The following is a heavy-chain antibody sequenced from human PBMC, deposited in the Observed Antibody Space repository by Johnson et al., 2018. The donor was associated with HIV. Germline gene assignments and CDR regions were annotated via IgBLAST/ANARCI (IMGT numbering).Heavy chain of an antibody. CDR1: GFTFSDHW. CDR2: ISYDGSNK. V-gene: IGHV3-30*03. CDR3: ARVTQQVVRVGSDAFDI. D-gene: IGHD4-23*01. J-gene: IGHJ3*02. Sequence: VQLVESGGGLVQPGGSLRLSCGVSGFTFSDHWMQWVRQAPGKGLVWVAVISYDGSNKYYADSVKGRFTISRDNSKHTLYLQMNSLRAEDTAVYYCARVTQQVVRVGSDAFDIWGQGTMVTVSS.